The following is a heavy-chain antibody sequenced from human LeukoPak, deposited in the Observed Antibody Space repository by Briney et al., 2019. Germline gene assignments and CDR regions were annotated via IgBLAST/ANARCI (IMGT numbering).Heavy chain of an antibody. V-gene: IGHV3-21*04. CDR2: VSASSNYI. CDR1: GFSFSSYT. Sequence: GGSLRLSCVASGFSFSSYTLNWVRQAPGKGLEWLSSVSASSNYIYYADSVKGRLTISRDNSKNTLYLQMNSLRAEDTAVYYCARYCSSTSCYGRGAFDIWGQGTMVTVSS. J-gene: IGHJ3*02. CDR3: ARYCSSTSCYGRGAFDI. D-gene: IGHD2-2*01.